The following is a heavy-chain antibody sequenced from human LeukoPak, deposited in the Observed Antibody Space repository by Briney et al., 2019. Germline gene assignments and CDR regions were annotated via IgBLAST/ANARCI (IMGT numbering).Heavy chain of an antibody. CDR1: GFIFTNAW. J-gene: IGHJ3*02. CDR2: IKSKSAGGAT. D-gene: IGHD5-18*01. CDR3: TTYGYTYAKGAFDI. V-gene: IGHV3-15*01. Sequence: AGGSLRLSCVASGFIFTNAWMSWVRQAPGKGPEWVGRIKSKSAGGATDYAAPVRGRFTISRDVEKNTLYLQVNSLKTEDTAIYYCTTYGYTYAKGAFDIWGQGTLVTVSS.